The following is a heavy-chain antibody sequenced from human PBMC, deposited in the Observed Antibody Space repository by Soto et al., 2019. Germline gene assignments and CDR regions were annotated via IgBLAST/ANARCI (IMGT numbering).Heavy chain of an antibody. J-gene: IGHJ4*02. CDR2: INAGNGNT. Sequence: ASVKVSCKASGYTFTSYAIHWVRQAPGQRLEWMGWINAGNGNTKYSQKFQGRVTITRDTSASTAYMELSSLRSQDTAVYYCARVLGVAKGDYWGQGTLDTVSA. V-gene: IGHV1-3*01. CDR3: ARVLGVAKGDY. CDR1: GYTFTSYA. D-gene: IGHD3-3*01.